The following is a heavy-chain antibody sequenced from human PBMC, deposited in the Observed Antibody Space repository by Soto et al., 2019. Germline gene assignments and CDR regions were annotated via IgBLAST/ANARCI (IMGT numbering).Heavy chain of an antibody. J-gene: IGHJ3*02. Sequence: ASVKVACKVSGYTLTELSMRWGRQAPGKGLEWMGGFDPEDGETIYAQKFQGRVTMTEVTSTDTAYMELSSLRSEDTAVYYCATDGGNLGYCSGGSCYRGSLDAFDIWGQGTMVTVSS. CDR3: ATDGGNLGYCSGGSCYRGSLDAFDI. V-gene: IGHV1-24*01. CDR2: FDPEDGET. CDR1: GYTLTELS. D-gene: IGHD2-15*01.